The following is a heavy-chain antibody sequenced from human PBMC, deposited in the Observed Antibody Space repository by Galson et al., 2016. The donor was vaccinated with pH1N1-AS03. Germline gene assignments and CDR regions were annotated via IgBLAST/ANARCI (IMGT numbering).Heavy chain of an antibody. CDR2: IDPRDSDT. CDR3: ARHRQSETYSEAFDI. V-gene: IGHV5-51*01. D-gene: IGHD2-15*01. Sequence: QSGAEVKKPGESLKTSCKASGYDFIHYWIGWVRQMPGRGLEWMGVIDPRDSDTRYSPSFQGQVTISADKSITTAHLQWDSLKASDTGMYFCARHRQSETYSEAFDIWGQGTMVTVSS. CDR1: GYDFIHYW. J-gene: IGHJ3*02.